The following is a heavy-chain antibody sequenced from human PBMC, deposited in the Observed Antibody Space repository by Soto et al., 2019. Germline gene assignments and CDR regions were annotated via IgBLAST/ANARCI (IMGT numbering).Heavy chain of an antibody. Sequence: QAQLQQWGAGLLKPSETLSLTCAVYGGSFSGYYWSWIRQPPGKGLEWIGEINDSGSTNYNPTLKSRVTISVDTSKNQCSLKLSSVNAADMAVYYCARGRTVSTYSRYWDSGWYFALWGRGTLVTVS. CDR1: GGSFSGYY. V-gene: IGHV4-34*01. J-gene: IGHJ2*01. CDR2: INDSGST. D-gene: IGHD6-13*01. CDR3: ARGRTVSTYSRYWDSGWYFAL.